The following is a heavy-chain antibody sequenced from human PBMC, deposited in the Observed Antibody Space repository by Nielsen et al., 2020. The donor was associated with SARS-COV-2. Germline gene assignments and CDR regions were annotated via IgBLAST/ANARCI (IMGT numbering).Heavy chain of an antibody. V-gene: IGHV1-18*01. Sequence: ASVKVSCKASGYRFTSYSVSWVRQAPGQGLEWMGWISGYKGNRYYAQKFQGRVTMTTDTFLNTAYMDLRSLRPDDTAVYYCARDVGLTHPEQFEYWGQGTLVTVSS. D-gene: IGHD1-26*01. J-gene: IGHJ4*02. CDR2: ISGYKGNR. CDR3: ARDVGLTHPEQFEY. CDR1: GYRFTSYS.